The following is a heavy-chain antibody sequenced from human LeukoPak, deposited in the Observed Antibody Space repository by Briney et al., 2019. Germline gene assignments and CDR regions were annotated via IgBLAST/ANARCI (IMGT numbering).Heavy chain of an antibody. Sequence: SETLSLTCTVSGGSISSGSYYWSWIRQPAGKGLEWIGYIYYSRSTNYNPSLKSRVTISVDTSKNQFSLKLSSVTAADTAVYYCARDRTGGNWFDPWGQGTLVTVSS. CDR2: IYYSRST. V-gene: IGHV4-61*10. CDR3: ARDRTGGNWFDP. CDR1: GGSISSGSYY. J-gene: IGHJ5*02. D-gene: IGHD1-26*01.